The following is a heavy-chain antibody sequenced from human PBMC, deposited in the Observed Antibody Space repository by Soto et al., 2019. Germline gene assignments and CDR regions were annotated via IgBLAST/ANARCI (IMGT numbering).Heavy chain of an antibody. V-gene: IGHV3-9*01. Sequence: GGSLRLSCAASGFTFDDYAMHWVRQAPGKGLEWVSGISWNSGSIGYADSVKGRFTISRDNAKNSLYLQMNSLRAEDTALYYCANLGGNDYGDYRDYWGQGTLVTVSS. CDR3: ANLGGNDYGDYRDY. CDR2: ISWNSGSI. CDR1: GFTFDDYA. J-gene: IGHJ4*02. D-gene: IGHD4-17*01.